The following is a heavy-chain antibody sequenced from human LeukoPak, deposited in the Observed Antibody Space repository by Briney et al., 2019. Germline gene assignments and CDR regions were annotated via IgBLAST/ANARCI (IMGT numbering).Heavy chain of an antibody. Sequence: ASVKVSCKASGGTFSEDVITWVRQAPGQRPEWVGRIIPVLGVSNFAQKFRGRITITADKSTSTGHMELSRLEFGDTAIYYCTREGVYAPDPSSYHRAPFDIWGQGTVVIVSS. CDR1: GGTFSEDV. J-gene: IGHJ3*02. CDR3: TREGVYAPDPSSYHRAPFDI. CDR2: IIPVLGVS. V-gene: IGHV1-69*04. D-gene: IGHD3-16*02.